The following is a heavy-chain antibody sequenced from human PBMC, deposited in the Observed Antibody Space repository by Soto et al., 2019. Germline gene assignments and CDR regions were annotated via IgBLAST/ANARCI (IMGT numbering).Heavy chain of an antibody. D-gene: IGHD2-2*01. CDR1: GYSFTSYW. J-gene: IGHJ3*02. V-gene: IGHV5-51*01. CDR2: IYPGDSDT. Sequence: ESLKICCKGSGYSFTSYWIVWFRQIPGKGLEWMGIIYPGDSDTRYSPSFQGQVTISADKSISTAYLQWSSLKASDTAMYYCARLGVVPAAKGAFDIWGQGTMVTVS. CDR3: ARLGVVPAAKGAFDI.